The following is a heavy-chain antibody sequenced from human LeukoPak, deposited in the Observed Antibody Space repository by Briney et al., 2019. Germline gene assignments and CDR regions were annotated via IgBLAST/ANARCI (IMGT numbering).Heavy chain of an antibody. CDR2: ISSSGSTI. CDR3: ARDRNADFWSGYYTNYFDY. J-gene: IGHJ4*02. D-gene: IGHD3-3*01. Sequence: GGSLRLSCAASGFTFSSYEMNWVRQAPGKGLEWVSYISSSGSTIYYADSVKGRFTISRDNAKNSLYLQMNSLRAEDTAVYFCARDRNADFWSGYYTNYFDYWGQGTLVTVSS. V-gene: IGHV3-48*03. CDR1: GFTFSSYE.